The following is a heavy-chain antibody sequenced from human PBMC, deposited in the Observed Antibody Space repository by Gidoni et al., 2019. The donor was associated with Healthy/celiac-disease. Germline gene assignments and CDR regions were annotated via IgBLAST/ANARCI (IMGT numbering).Heavy chain of an antibody. CDR1: GGSISSYY. Sequence: QVQLQESGPGLVKPSETLSLTCTVSGGSISSYYWSWIRQPPGKGLEWIGYIYYSGRPNYNPSLKSRVTISVDTSKNQFSLKLSSVTAADTAVYYCARGQGYGDYQGSGMDVWGQGTTVTVSS. CDR3: ARGQGYGDYQGSGMDV. D-gene: IGHD4-17*01. CDR2: IYYSGRP. J-gene: IGHJ6*02. V-gene: IGHV4-59*01.